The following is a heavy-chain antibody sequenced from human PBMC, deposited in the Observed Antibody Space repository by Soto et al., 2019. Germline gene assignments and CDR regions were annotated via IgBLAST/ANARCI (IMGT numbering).Heavy chain of an antibody. V-gene: IGHV1-2*04. CDR3: AREDLYSYGPHFDY. CDR2: INPNSGGT. Sequence: ASVKVSCKASGYTFTGYYMHWVRQAPGQGLEWMGWINPNSGGTNYAQKFQGWVTMTRDTSISTAYMELSRLRSDDTAVYYCAREDLYSYGPHFDYWGQGTLVTVSS. CDR1: GYTFTGYY. J-gene: IGHJ4*02. D-gene: IGHD5-18*01.